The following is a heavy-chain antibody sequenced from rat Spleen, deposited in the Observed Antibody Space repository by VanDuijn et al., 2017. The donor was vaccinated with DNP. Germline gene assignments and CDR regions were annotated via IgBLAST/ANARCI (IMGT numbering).Heavy chain of an antibody. Sequence: EVQLVESGGGLVQPGRSLKLSCAASGFTFSNYDMAWVRQAPTKGLEWVASISPSGGSTYYRDSVKGRCTISRDNAKSSLYLQMNSLKSEDTATYYCARLGRLRPYWYFDFWGPGTMVTVSS. D-gene: IGHD1-11*01. CDR3: ARLGRLRPYWYFDF. CDR1: GFTFSNYD. V-gene: IGHV5-25*01. J-gene: IGHJ1*01. CDR2: ISPSGGST.